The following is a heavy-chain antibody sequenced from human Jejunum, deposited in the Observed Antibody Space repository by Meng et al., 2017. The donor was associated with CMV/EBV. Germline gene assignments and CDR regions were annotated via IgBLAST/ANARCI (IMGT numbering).Heavy chain of an antibody. V-gene: IGHV4-59*01. J-gene: IGHJ4*02. D-gene: IGHD3-16*01. CDR1: GASIIGYS. CDR3: ARGWGTTSPWDY. Sequence: CSVSGASIIGYSWPWPRHTPGKGLEWIGCVDYSGTTKYTPSLKGRVTISVDTSKSQFSLELRSVIATDTAVFYCARGWGTTSPWDYWGQGTLVTVSS. CDR2: VDYSGTT.